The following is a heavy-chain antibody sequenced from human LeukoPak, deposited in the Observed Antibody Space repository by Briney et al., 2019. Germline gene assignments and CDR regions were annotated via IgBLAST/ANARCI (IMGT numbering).Heavy chain of an antibody. D-gene: IGHD5-12*01. CDR3: ARDESGFAY. CDR1: GLSFSGYW. V-gene: IGHV3-7*01. CDR2: IKEDGSET. J-gene: IGHJ4*02. Sequence: GGSLRLFCAASGLSFSGYWMSWLRQAPGQGLEWVANIKEDGSETYYIDSVMGRFTISRDNAKKSLFLQMNGLRVEDTAVYYCARDESGFAYWGQGSPVTVSS.